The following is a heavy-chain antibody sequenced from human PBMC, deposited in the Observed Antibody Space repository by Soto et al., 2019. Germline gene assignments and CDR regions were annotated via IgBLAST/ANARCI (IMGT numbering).Heavy chain of an antibody. CDR2: INHSGST. CDR3: ARGRGIAAAGRWGAFDI. V-gene: IGHV4-34*01. Sequence: QVQLQQWGAGLLKPSETLSLTCAVYGGSFSGYYWSWIRQPPGKGLEWIGEINHSGSTNYNPSLKSRVTISVDTSKNQFSLKLSSVTAADTAVYYCARGRGIAAAGRWGAFDIWGQGTMVTVSS. J-gene: IGHJ3*02. CDR1: GGSFSGYY. D-gene: IGHD6-13*01.